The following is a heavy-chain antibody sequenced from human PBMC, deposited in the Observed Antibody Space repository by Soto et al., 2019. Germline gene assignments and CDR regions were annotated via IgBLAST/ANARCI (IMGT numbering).Heavy chain of an antibody. V-gene: IGHV1-2*02. CDR1: GYTFTGYY. D-gene: IGHD2-8*01. CDR3: ARGYCTNGVCYSFDY. CDR2: INPNSGGT. J-gene: IGHJ4*02. Sequence: ASVKVSCKASGYTFTGYYMHWVRQAPGQGLEWMGWINPNSGGTNYAQKFQGRVTMTRDTPISTAYMELSRLRSDDTAVYYCARGYCTNGVCYSFDYWGQGTLVTVSS.